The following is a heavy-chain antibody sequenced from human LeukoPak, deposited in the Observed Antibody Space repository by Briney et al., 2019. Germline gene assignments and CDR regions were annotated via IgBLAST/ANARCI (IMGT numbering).Heavy chain of an antibody. D-gene: IGHD6-19*01. V-gene: IGHV1-3*01. CDR2: INAGNGNT. CDR1: GYTFTSYA. Sequence: GASVKVSCKASGYTFTSYAMHWVRQAPGQRLEWMGWINAGNGNTKYSQKFQGRVTITRDTSVSTAYMELSSLRSEDTAVYYCARVREAVAGRGIDYWGQGTLVTVSS. J-gene: IGHJ4*02. CDR3: ARVREAVAGRGIDY.